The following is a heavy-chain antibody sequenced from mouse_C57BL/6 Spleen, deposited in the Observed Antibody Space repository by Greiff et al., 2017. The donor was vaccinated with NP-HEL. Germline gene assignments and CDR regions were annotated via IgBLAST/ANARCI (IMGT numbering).Heavy chain of an antibody. CDR1: GYTFTSYW. V-gene: IGHV1-55*01. CDR2: IYPGSGST. Sequence: VKLQQPGAELVKPGASVKMSCKASGYTFTSYWITWVKQRPGQGLEWIGDIYPGSGSTNYNEKFKSKATLTVDTSSSTAYMQLSSLTSEDSAVYYCARTQDYYAMDYWGQGTSVTVSS. J-gene: IGHJ4*01. CDR3: ARTQDYYAMDY.